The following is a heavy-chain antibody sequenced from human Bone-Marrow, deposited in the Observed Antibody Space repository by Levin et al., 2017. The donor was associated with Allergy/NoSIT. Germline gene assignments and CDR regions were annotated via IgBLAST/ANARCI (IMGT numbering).Heavy chain of an antibody. CDR3: VKDLMPYMSSCSLLDS. V-gene: IGHV3-23*01. Sequence: GGSLRLSCAASGFTFSNYAMGWVRQTPGEGMQWVSAISGDGGGTFYADSVKGRFTISRDNSMNTLYLQMNTLRAEDTAIYYCVKDLMPYMSSCSLLDSWGQGTLVTVSS. D-gene: IGHD6-13*01. CDR1: GFTFSNYA. CDR2: ISGDGGGT. J-gene: IGHJ4*02.